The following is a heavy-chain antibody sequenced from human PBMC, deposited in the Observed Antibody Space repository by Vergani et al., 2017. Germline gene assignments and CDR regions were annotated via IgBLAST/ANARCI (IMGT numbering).Heavy chain of an antibody. CDR1: GRTFSSYT. D-gene: IGHD2-15*01. CDR2: IIPILVIA. J-gene: IGHJ4*02. Sequence: QVQLVQSGAEVKKPGSSVKVPCKASGRTFSSYTISWVRQAPAQGLEWMGRIIPILVIANYAQKFQGRVTITADKSTSTAYMELSSLRSEDTAVYYCATGDQLVAATRFDYWGQGTLVTVSS. CDR3: ATGDQLVAATRFDY. V-gene: IGHV1-69*02.